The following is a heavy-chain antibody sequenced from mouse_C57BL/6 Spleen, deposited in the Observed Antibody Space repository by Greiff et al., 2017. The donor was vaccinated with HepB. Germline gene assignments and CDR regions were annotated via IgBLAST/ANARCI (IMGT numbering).Heavy chain of an antibody. CDR2: ISYDGSN. CDR3: ARGPSYYCGSSYGAMDY. D-gene: IGHD1-1*01. V-gene: IGHV3-6*01. CDR1: GYSITSDYF. J-gene: IGHJ4*01. Sequence: EVKLLESGPGLVKPSQSLSLTCSVTGYSITSDYFCYWIRQFPGNQLECMGYISYDGSNNYNASLKNRISITRDTAKNQFFLKLNSVTTEDTATYYCARGPSYYCGSSYGAMDYWGQGTSVTVSS.